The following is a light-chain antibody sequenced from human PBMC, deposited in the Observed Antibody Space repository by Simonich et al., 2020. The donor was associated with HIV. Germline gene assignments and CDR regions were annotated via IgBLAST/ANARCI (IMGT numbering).Light chain of an antibody. Sequence: DIVMTQSPDSLAVSLGERATINCKSSQSVLYSSNNKNYLAWYQQKPGQPPKQLIYWAATRESGVPDRFNGSGSGTDFTLIISSLQAEDVAVYYCQQYYSTPLTFGGGTKVEIK. CDR2: WAA. J-gene: IGKJ4*01. CDR1: QSVLYSSNNKNY. CDR3: QQYYSTPLT. V-gene: IGKV4-1*01.